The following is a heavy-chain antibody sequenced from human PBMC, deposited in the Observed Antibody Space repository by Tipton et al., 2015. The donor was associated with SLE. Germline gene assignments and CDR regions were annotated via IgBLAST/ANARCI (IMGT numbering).Heavy chain of an antibody. J-gene: IGHJ5*02. V-gene: IGHV4-59*01. CDR2: IYYSGSI. D-gene: IGHD6-19*01. CDR3: ARGWWFDP. Sequence: TLSPTCTVSGGSISSYYWSWIRQPPGKGLEWIGYIYYSGSINYNPSLKSRVTISVDTSKNQFSLKLSSVTAADTAVYYCARGWWFDPWGQGTLVTVSS. CDR1: GGSISSYY.